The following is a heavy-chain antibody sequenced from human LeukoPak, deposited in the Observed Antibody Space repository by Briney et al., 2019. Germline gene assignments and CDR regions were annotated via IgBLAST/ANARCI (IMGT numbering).Heavy chain of an antibody. CDR3: ASYYGSGSYYNWFDP. CDR2: IYYSGST. CDR1: GGSISSSSYY. Sequence: SETLSLTCTVSGGSISSSSYYWGWIRQPPGKGLEWIGYIYYSGSTNYNPSLKSRVTISVDMSKNQFSLKLSSVTAADTAVYYCASYYGSGSYYNWFDPWGQGTLVTVSS. J-gene: IGHJ5*02. D-gene: IGHD3-10*01. V-gene: IGHV4-61*05.